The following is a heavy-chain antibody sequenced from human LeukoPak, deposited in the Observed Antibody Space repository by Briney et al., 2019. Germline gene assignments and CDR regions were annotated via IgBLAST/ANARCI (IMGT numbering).Heavy chain of an antibody. CDR3: ARDAIGSYLFDY. CDR1: GYTFTTFH. Sequence: ASVKVSCKASGYTFTTFHVHWVRQALGQGLEWMGVINPYSESSTYSQKSQGRVTLTRDMSTTTSYMELSSLRSEDTAVYYCARDAIGSYLFDYWGQGTLVTVSS. CDR2: INPYSESS. J-gene: IGHJ4*02. D-gene: IGHD2-21*01. V-gene: IGHV1-46*01.